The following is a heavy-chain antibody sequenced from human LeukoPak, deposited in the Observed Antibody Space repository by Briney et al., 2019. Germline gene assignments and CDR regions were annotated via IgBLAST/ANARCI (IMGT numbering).Heavy chain of an antibody. Sequence: GGSLRLSCAASGFSVTTYFMNWVRQAPGKGLEWVANIKQDGSEKYYVDSVKGRFTISRDNAKNSLYLQMNSLRAEDTAVHYCARDPYYYYYGMDVWGQGTTVTISS. V-gene: IGHV3-7*01. CDR2: IKQDGSEK. J-gene: IGHJ6*02. CDR1: GFSVTTYF. CDR3: ARDPYYYYYGMDV.